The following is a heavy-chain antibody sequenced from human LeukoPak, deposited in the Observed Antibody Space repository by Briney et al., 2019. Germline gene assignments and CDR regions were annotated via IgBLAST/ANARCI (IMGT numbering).Heavy chain of an antibody. CDR1: GFTFDDYA. CDR3: AKGLVRGPFYYGMDV. D-gene: IGHD3-10*01. J-gene: IGHJ6*02. CDR2: ISWNSGSI. V-gene: IGHV3-9*01. Sequence: GGSLRLSCAASGFTFDDYAMHWVRQAPGKGLEWVSGISWNSGSIGYADSVKGRFTISRDNAKNSLYLQMNSLRAEDTALYYCAKGLVRGPFYYGMDVWGQGTTATVSS.